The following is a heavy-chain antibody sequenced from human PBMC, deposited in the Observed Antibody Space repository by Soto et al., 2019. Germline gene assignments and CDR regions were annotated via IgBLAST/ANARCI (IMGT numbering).Heavy chain of an antibody. V-gene: IGHV1-46*03. D-gene: IGHD3-22*01. J-gene: IGHJ4*02. Sequence: ASVKVSCKASGYTFTSYYMHWVRQAPGQGLEWMGIINPSGGSTSYAQKFQGRVTMTRDTSTSTVYMELSSLRSEDTAVYYCARGPVGGYYDSSGYLTNFYYWGQGTLVTVSS. CDR2: INPSGGST. CDR1: GYTFTSYY. CDR3: ARGPVGGYYDSSGYLTNFYY.